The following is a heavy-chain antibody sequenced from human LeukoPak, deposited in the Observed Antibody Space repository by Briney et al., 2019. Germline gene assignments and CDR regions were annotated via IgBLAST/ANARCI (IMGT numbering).Heavy chain of an antibody. Sequence: PSETLSLTCTGSGGSISTYYWSWIRQPPGKGLEWIGYIYYTGSTNYNPSLKSRLTISVDTSKNQFSLKLTSVTAADTAVYYCARYASGTYRQFDYWGQGTLVTVSS. CDR1: GGSISTYY. D-gene: IGHD3-10*01. CDR3: ARYASGTYRQFDY. CDR2: IYYTGST. J-gene: IGHJ4*02. V-gene: IGHV4-59*01.